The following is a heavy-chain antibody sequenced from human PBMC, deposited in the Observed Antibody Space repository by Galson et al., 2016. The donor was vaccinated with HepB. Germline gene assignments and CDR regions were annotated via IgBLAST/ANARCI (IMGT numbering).Heavy chain of an antibody. V-gene: IGHV3-23*01. J-gene: IGHJ4*02. Sequence: SLRLSCAGPGFTFSTYAMSWVRQAPGKGLEWVSGISHDSGSEFYGDSVKGRFTIYRDNSKNTVYLELNSLTAEDTAIYYCVNRAEYSGRDNGFQYWGRGTLVTVSS. D-gene: IGHD5-12*01. CDR3: VNRAEYSGRDNGFQY. CDR2: ISHDSGSE. CDR1: GFTFSTYA.